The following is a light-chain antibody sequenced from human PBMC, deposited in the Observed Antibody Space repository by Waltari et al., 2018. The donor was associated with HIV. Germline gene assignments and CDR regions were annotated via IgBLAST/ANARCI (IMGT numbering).Light chain of an antibody. J-gene: IGLJ3*02. Sequence: SYVVTQPPSLSVAPGQTARMTCEGNNIESYSVHWYQLRPGQAPVLVVHDNNDRPPGIPERFFDSNAGNTATLTINRVEADHEADYYCQVWDSTDDHWVFGGGTKLTVL. V-gene: IGLV3-21*02. CDR1: NIESYS. CDR2: DNN. CDR3: QVWDSTDDHWV.